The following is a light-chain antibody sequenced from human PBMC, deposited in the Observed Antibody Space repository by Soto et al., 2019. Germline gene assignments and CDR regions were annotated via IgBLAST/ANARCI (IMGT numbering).Light chain of an antibody. CDR2: DAS. CDR1: QNIYSW. CDR3: QQSETYTLT. J-gene: IGKJ5*01. Sequence: DIQMTQSPSTLSASVGDRVVITCRASQNIYSWLAWYQKKPGIDPKLLIYDASNLETGVPSRFSGSGSGTEFTLTISRLQTGDFATYDCQQSETYTLTFGQGTRLEIK. V-gene: IGKV1-5*01.